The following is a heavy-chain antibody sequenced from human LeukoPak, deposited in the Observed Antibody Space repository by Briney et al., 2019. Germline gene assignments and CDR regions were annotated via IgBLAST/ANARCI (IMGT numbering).Heavy chain of an antibody. V-gene: IGHV1-2*02. CDR2: INPNSGGT. D-gene: IGHD5-24*01. Sequence: ASVKVSCKASGYTFTDYYLHWVRQAPGQGGEWMGWINPNSGGTNYAQTFQGRVTMTRDTSITTAYLELSRLRSDDTAVYYCARIGYNHYFDYWGQGTLVTVSS. CDR3: ARIGYNHYFDY. J-gene: IGHJ4*02. CDR1: GYTFTDYY.